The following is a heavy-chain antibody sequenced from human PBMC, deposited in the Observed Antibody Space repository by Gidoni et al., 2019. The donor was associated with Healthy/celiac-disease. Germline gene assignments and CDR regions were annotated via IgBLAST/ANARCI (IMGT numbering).Heavy chain of an antibody. V-gene: IGHV4-61*02. CDR3: ARDRAGVVGATGPQGVFDY. D-gene: IGHD1-26*01. CDR2: IYTSGST. Sequence: QVQLQESGPGLVKPSQTLSLTCTVSGGSISSGSYYWSWIRQPAGKGREWIGRIYTSGSTNYNPSLKSRVTISVDTSKNQFSLKLSSVTAADTAVYYCARDRAGVVGATGPQGVFDYWGQGTLVTVSS. J-gene: IGHJ4*02. CDR1: GGSISSGSYY.